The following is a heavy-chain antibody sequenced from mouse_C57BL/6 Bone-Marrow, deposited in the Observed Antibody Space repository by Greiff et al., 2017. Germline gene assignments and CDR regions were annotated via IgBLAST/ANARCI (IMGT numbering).Heavy chain of an antibody. CDR2: ISSGGDYI. J-gene: IGHJ3*01. D-gene: IGHD3-3*01. V-gene: IGHV5-9-1*02. CDR3: TRDRGWEAWFAY. Sequence: EVKLVESGEGLVKPGGSLKLSCAASGFTFSSYAMSWVRQTPEKRLEWVAYISSGGDYIYYADTVKGRFTISRDNARNTLYLQMSSLKSEDTAMYYCTRDRGWEAWFAYWGQGTLVTVSA. CDR1: GFTFSSYA.